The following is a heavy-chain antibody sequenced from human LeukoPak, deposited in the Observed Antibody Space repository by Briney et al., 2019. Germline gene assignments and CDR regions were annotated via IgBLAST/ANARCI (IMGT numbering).Heavy chain of an antibody. CDR3: ARDLGSGFVFARPNWFDP. CDR2: IIPILGIA. Sequence: SVKVSCKASGGTFSSYTISWVRQAPGQGLEWMGRIIPILGIANYAQKFQGRVTITADKSTSTAYMELSSLRSEDTAVYYRARDLGSGFVFARPNWFDPWGQGTLVTVSS. V-gene: IGHV1-69*04. J-gene: IGHJ5*02. CDR1: GGTFSSYT. D-gene: IGHD6-19*01.